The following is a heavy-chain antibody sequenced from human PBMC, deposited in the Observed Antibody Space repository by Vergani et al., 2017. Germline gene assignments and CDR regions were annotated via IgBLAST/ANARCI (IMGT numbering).Heavy chain of an antibody. J-gene: IGHJ3*02. Sequence: QVQLQESGPGLVKPSQTLSLTCTVSGGSISSGDYYWSWIRQPPGKGLEWVSGISWNSGSTGYADSVKGRFTISRDNAKNSLYLKMNSLRAEDTAVYYCARAVAARNIGFFGDPDAFDIWGQGTMVTVSS. V-gene: IGHV3-11*05. D-gene: IGHD2-15*01. CDR3: ARAVAARNIGFFGDPDAFDI. CDR2: ISWNSGST. CDR1: GGSISSGDYY.